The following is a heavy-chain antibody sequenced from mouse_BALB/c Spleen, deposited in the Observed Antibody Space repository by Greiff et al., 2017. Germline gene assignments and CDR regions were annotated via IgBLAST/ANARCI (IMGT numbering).Heavy chain of an antibody. J-gene: IGHJ1*01. CDR3: ARVAYYYGSRYFDV. CDR2: ISYDGSN. CDR1: GYSITSGYY. D-gene: IGHD1-1*01. Sequence: EVQLVESGPGLVKPSQSLSLTCSVTGYSITSGYYWNWIRQFPGNKLEWMGYISYDGSNNYNPSLKNRISITRDTSKNQFFLKLNSVTTEDTATYYCARVAYYYGSRYFDVWGAGTTVTVSS. V-gene: IGHV3-6*02.